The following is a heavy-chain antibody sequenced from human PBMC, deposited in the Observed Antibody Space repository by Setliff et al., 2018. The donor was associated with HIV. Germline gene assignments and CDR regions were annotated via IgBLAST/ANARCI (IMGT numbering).Heavy chain of an antibody. J-gene: IGHJ5*02. D-gene: IGHD3-16*01. CDR3: AKGVKFLGP. V-gene: IGHV4-4*07. CDR2: ISISGDT. CDR1: GGSVTSYY. Sequence: SETLSLTCTVSGGSVTSYYWSWIRQPAGKRLEWIGRISISGDTNYNPSLKSRATMSLDNSNNILFLQMNSLLAEDTAVYYCAKGVKFLGPWGQGTLVTV.